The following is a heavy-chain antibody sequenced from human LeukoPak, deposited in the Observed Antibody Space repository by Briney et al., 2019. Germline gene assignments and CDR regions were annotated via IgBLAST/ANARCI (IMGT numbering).Heavy chain of an antibody. CDR1: GGSISSYH. CDR2: IYYIGST. V-gene: IGHV4-59*08. Sequence: SETLSLTCTVSGGSISSYHWSWIRQPPGKGLEWIGYIYYIGSTNYNPSLKSRVTISVDTSKNQFSLKLSSVTAADTAVYYCARPLRDSSGWRDAFDIWGQGRMVTVSS. CDR3: ARPLRDSSGWRDAFDI. J-gene: IGHJ3*02. D-gene: IGHD6-19*01.